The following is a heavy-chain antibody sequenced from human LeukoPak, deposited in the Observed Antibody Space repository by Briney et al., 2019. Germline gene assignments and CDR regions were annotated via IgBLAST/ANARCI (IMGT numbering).Heavy chain of an antibody. V-gene: IGHV3-23*01. J-gene: IGHJ6*02. CDR3: AKDLGPVVVVPAALYYGMDV. CDR2: ISGSGGST. D-gene: IGHD2-2*01. CDR1: GFTVSSNY. Sequence: GGSLRLSCAASGFTVSSNYMSWVRQAPGKGLEWVSAISGSGGSTYYADSVKGRFTISRDNSKNTLYLQMNSLRAEDTAVYYCAKDLGPVVVVPAALYYGMDVWGQGTTVTVSS.